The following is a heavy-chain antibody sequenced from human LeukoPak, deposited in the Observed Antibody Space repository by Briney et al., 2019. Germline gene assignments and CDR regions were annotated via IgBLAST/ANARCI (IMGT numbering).Heavy chain of an antibody. CDR1: GFTFSSYV. V-gene: IGHV3-23*01. Sequence: GGSLRLSCAASGFTFSSYVMTWVRQAPDIGLEWVSTISAGGVTTYYADSVKGRFTISRDNSKNTLHLHMNSLRVEDAAVYYCVTRGTTATKYLEYWGQGTLVTVSS. CDR3: VTRGTTATKYLEY. CDR2: ISAGGVTT. D-gene: IGHD1-1*01. J-gene: IGHJ4*02.